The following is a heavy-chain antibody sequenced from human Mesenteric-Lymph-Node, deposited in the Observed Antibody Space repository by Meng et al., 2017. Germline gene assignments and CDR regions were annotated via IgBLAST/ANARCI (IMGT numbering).Heavy chain of an antibody. J-gene: IGHJ4*02. D-gene: IGHD5-18*01. CDR3: ARDTPGLLFDY. Sequence: EVQLVESGGGLVKPGGSLRLSCAASGFTFSSYTMNWVRRAPGKGLEWVSSISSSNYIYSADSVKGRFTISRDNAKNSLYLQMNSLRAEDTAVYYCARDTPGLLFDYWGQGTLVTVSS. CDR2: ISSSNYI. CDR1: GFTFSSYT. V-gene: IGHV3-21*01.